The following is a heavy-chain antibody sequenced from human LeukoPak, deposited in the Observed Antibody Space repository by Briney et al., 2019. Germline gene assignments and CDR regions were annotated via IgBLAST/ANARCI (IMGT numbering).Heavy chain of an antibody. J-gene: IGHJ4*02. Sequence: GGSLRLSCAASGFTFSNAWMSWVRQAPGKGLEWVGRVKSRSDGGTTDYAAPVQGRFTISRDDSINTLYLQMTSLKTEDTALYYCTTVTRAYNYGYNFDFWGRGTLVTVSS. D-gene: IGHD5-18*01. CDR3: TTVTRAYNYGYNFDF. V-gene: IGHV3-15*01. CDR1: GFTFSNAW. CDR2: VKSRSDGGTT.